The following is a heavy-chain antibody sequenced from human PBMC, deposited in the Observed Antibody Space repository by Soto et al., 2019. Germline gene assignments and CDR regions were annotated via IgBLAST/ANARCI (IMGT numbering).Heavy chain of an antibody. CDR2: IIPIFGTA. V-gene: IGHV1-69*01. CDR1: GGTFSSYA. J-gene: IGHJ6*02. Sequence: QVQLVQSGAEVKKPGSSVKVSCKASGGTFSSYAISWVRQAPGQGLEWMGGIIPIFGTANYAQKFQGRVTTTADESTSTAYMELSSLRSEDTAVYYCARVYCSSTSCYDYYYYGMDVWGQGTTVTVSS. D-gene: IGHD2-2*01. CDR3: ARVYCSSTSCYDYYYYGMDV.